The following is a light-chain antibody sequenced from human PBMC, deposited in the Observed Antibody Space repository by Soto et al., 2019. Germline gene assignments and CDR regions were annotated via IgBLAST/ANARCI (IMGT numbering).Light chain of an antibody. CDR2: EVN. CDR1: SSDVGAYNR. J-gene: IGLJ2*01. V-gene: IGLV2-18*01. CDR3: SLYTSSSTVA. Sequence: QSALTQPPSVSASPGQSVTIPCTATSSDVGAYNRVSWYQQYPGTPPKLMISEVNNRPPGVPDRFSGSKSGNTASLTISGLQAEYEADYYCSLYTSSSTVAFGGGTKLTVL.